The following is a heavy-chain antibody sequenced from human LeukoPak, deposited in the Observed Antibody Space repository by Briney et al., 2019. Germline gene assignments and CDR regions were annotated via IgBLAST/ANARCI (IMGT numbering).Heavy chain of an antibody. J-gene: IGHJ4*02. CDR2: ISGSGGST. Sequence: GGSLRLSCAASGFTFSSYAMSWVRQAPGKGLEWVAAISGSGGSTYYADSVKGRFTISRDNSKNTLYLQMNSLRAEDTAVYYCASLPIVGATRSVDYWGQGTLVTVSS. V-gene: IGHV3-23*01. CDR1: GFTFSSYA. CDR3: ASLPIVGATRSVDY. D-gene: IGHD1-26*01.